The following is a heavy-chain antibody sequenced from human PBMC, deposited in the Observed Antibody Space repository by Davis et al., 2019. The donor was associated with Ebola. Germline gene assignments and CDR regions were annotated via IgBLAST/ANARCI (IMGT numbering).Heavy chain of an antibody. Sequence: PGGSLRLSCAASGFTFSPYAMNWVRQAPGKSLEWVSIIYGSGGSTYYADSVKGRFTISRDNSKNTLYLQMNSLRAEDTAVYYCAKDPTDYWGQGTLVTVSS. V-gene: IGHV3-23*01. CDR2: IYGSGGST. CDR1: GFTFSPYA. CDR3: AKDPTDY. J-gene: IGHJ4*02.